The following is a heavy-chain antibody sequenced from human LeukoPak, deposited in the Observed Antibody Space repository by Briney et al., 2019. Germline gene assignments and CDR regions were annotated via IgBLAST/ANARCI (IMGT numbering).Heavy chain of an antibody. CDR3: ARVTSSGCFDY. D-gene: IGHD6-19*01. V-gene: IGHV1-46*01. CDR2: INPRGGST. J-gene: IGHJ4*02. Sequence: ASVKVSCKASGYTFTRYYIHWVRQAPGQGLEWMGIINPRGGSTSYAQKFQGRVTMTRDTSTSTVYMELNSLRSEDTAVYYCARVTSSGCFDYWGQGTLVTVSS. CDR1: GYTFTRYY.